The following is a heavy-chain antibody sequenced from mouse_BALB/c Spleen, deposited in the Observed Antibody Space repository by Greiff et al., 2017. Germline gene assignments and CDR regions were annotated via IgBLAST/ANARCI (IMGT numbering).Heavy chain of an antibody. CDR2: ISDGGSYT. CDR3: ASPAYYGNWGFAY. D-gene: IGHD2-10*01. J-gene: IGHJ3*01. CDR1: GFTFSDYY. V-gene: IGHV5-4*02. Sequence: EVKLVESGGGLVKPGGSLKLSCAASGFTFSDYYMYWVRQTPEKRLEWVATISDGGSYTYYPDSVKGRFTISRDNAKNNLYLQMSSLKSEDTAMYYCASPAYYGNWGFAYWGQGTLVTVSA.